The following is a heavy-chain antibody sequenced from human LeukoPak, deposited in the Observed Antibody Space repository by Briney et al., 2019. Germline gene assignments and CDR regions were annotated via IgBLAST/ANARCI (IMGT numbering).Heavy chain of an antibody. CDR2: ISYDGSNK. CDR1: GFTFSSYA. Sequence: GGSLRLSCAASGFTFSSYAMHWVRQAPGKGLEWVAVISYDGSNKYYADSVKGRFTISRDNSKNTLYLQMNSLRAEDTAVYYCARDDTRHYDYVWGSYRPLFYWGQGTLVTVSS. D-gene: IGHD3-16*02. V-gene: IGHV3-30-3*01. J-gene: IGHJ4*02. CDR3: ARDDTRHYDYVWGSYRPLFY.